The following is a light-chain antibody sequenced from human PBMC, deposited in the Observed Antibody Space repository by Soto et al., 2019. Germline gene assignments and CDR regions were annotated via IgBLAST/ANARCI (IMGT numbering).Light chain of an antibody. CDR2: GNS. CDR3: QSYDSSLSV. J-gene: IGLJ2*01. CDR1: SSNIGAGYD. Sequence: QSVLTQPPSVSGAPGQRVTISCTGSSSNIGAGYDVHWYQQLPGTAPKLLIYGNSNRPSGVPDRFPGSKSGTSASLAITGLQAEDEADYSCQSYDSSLSVFGGGTKLTVL. V-gene: IGLV1-40*01.